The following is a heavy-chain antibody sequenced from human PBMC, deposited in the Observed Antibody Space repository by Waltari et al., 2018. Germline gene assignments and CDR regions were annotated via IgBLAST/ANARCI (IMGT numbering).Heavy chain of an antibody. Sequence: QVQLQESGQGLVKPSETLSLTCTVSGGSISSHYWSWIRQPPGKGMEWIGEINHSGSTTYNPSLKSRVTISVDPSKNQFSLKLSSVTAADTAVYYCARAQRRLAAAGTSSFDYWGQGTLVTVSS. J-gene: IGHJ4*02. CDR3: ARAQRRLAAAGTSSFDY. D-gene: IGHD6-13*01. V-gene: IGHV4-59*11. CDR1: GGSISSHY. CDR2: INHSGST.